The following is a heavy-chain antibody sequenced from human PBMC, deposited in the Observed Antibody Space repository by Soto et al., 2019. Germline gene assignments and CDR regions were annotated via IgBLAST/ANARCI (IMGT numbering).Heavy chain of an antibody. Sequence: QVQLQESGPGLVMPSETLSLTCTVSGDSISGSPYFWGWIRQPPGKRLEWIGSIFYDGYTLYTPSRXXRVTISVDTSKNQFSLKLTSVAAADTAIYFCARLQAAVPHYWGQGILVTVSS. CDR2: IFYDGYT. CDR3: ARLQAAVPHY. J-gene: IGHJ4*02. CDR1: GDSISGSPYF. D-gene: IGHD6-13*01. V-gene: IGHV4-39*01.